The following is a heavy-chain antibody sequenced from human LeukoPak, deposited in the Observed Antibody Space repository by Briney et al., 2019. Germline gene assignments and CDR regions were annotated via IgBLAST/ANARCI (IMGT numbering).Heavy chain of an antibody. CDR2: INHSGST. V-gene: IGHV4-34*01. D-gene: IGHD1-26*01. J-gene: IGHJ3*02. CDR3: ASTRIGEHDAFDI. Sequence: SETLSLTCAVYGGSFSGYYWSWIRQPPGKGLEWIGEINHSGSTNYNPSLKSRVTISVDTSKNQFSLKLSSVTAADTAVYYCASTRIGEHDAFDIWAKGQWSPSLQ. CDR1: GGSFSGYY.